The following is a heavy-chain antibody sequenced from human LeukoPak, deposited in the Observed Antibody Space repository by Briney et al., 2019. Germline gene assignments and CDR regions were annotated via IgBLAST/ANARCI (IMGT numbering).Heavy chain of an antibody. Sequence: SVKVSCKASGGTFSSYAISWVRQAPGQGLEWMGRIIPIFGIANYAQKFQGRVTITTDESTSTAYMELSSLRSEDTAVYYCARVLIGSSWPNNWFDPWGQGTLVTVSS. CDR3: ARVLIGSSWPNNWFDP. J-gene: IGHJ5*02. D-gene: IGHD6-13*01. V-gene: IGHV1-69*05. CDR2: IIPIFGIA. CDR1: GGTFSSYA.